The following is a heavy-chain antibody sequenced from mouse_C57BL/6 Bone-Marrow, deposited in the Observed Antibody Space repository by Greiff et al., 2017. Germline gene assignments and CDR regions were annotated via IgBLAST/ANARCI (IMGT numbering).Heavy chain of an antibody. J-gene: IGHJ3*01. CDR1: GYTFTSYW. V-gene: IGHV1-52*01. Sequence: VQLQQPGAELVRPGSSVKLSCKASGYTFTSYWMHWVQQRPIQGLEWIGNIDPSDSETHYNQKFKDKATLTVDKSSSTAYMQLSSLTSEDSAVYYCARKGGAWFAYWGQGTLVTVAA. CDR2: IDPSDSET. CDR3: ARKGGAWFAY.